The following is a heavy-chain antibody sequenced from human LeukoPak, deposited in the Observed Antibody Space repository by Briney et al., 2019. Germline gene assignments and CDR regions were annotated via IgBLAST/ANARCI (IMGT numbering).Heavy chain of an antibody. Sequence: PGGSLRLSCAASGFTFSSYWMSWVRQAPGKGLEWVANIKQDGSEKYYADSVKGRFTISRDNAKNSLYLQMNSLRAEGTAVYYCARYSGSYNAFDIWGQGTMVTVSS. V-gene: IGHV3-7*01. CDR2: IKQDGSEK. CDR1: GFTFSSYW. J-gene: IGHJ3*02. CDR3: ARYSGSYNAFDI. D-gene: IGHD1-26*01.